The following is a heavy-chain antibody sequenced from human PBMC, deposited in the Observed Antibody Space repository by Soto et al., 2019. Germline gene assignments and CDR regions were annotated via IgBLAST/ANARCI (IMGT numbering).Heavy chain of an antibody. CDR3: ARVGATDTDQIDY. J-gene: IGHJ4*02. CDR2: MNPNSGNT. D-gene: IGHD3-10*01. Sequence: ASVKVCWKASGNTFTRYDINWGRQATGQGLEWMGWMNPNSGNTGYAQKFQGRVTMTRNTSISTAYMELSSLRSEDTAVYYCARVGATDTDQIDYWGQGTLVTVSS. CDR1: GNTFTRYD. V-gene: IGHV1-8*01.